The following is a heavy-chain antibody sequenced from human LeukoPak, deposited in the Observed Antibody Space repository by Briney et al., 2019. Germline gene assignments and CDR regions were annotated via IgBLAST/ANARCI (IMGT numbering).Heavy chain of an antibody. Sequence: ASVKVSCKASGYTFTSYGISWVRQAPGQGLEWMGWISAYNGNTNYAQKLQGRVTMTTDTSTSTAYMELRSLRSDDTAVYYCARGPVYYDILTGPDYWGQGTLVTASS. D-gene: IGHD3-9*01. CDR1: GYTFTSYG. V-gene: IGHV1-18*01. CDR3: ARGPVYYDILTGPDY. J-gene: IGHJ4*02. CDR2: ISAYNGNT.